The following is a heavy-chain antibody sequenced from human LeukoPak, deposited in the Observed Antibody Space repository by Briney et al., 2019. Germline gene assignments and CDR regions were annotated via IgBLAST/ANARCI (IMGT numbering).Heavy chain of an antibody. V-gene: IGHV3-15*01. J-gene: IGHJ4*02. CDR3: TTDSAAY. Sequence: GGSLGLSCAASGFTFSNAWMTWVRQAPGKGLEWVGRVKRKIDGETTDYAAPVKGRFAISRDDSKNTVYLQMNSLKTEDTAVYYCTTDSAAYWGQGTLVTVSS. CDR1: GFTFSNAW. CDR2: VKRKIDGETT.